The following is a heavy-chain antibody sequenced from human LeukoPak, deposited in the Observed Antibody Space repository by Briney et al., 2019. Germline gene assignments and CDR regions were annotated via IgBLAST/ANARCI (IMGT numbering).Heavy chain of an antibody. D-gene: IGHD3-10*01. CDR3: ARETHTMVRGVPDY. V-gene: IGHV3-74*01. CDR2: ISSDGSTT. J-gene: IGHJ4*02. Sequence: GGSLRLSCAASGFSFSNFWMHWVRQAPGKGLVCVSHISSDGSTTTYADSVKGRFTISRDNAKNSLYLQMNSLRAEDTAVYYCARETHTMVRGVPDYWGQGTLVTVSS. CDR1: GFSFSNFW.